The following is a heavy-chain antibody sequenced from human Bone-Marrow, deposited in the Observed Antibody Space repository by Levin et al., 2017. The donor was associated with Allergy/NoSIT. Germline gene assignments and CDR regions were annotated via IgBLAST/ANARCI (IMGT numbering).Heavy chain of an antibody. CDR3: ARIPDTTSEFDY. J-gene: IGHJ4*02. CDR1: GGSIRSCGYY. CDR2: IYDSGST. V-gene: IGHV4-31*03. D-gene: IGHD5-18*01. Sequence: LSLTCTVSGGSIRSCGYYWSWIRQHPGKGLEWIGYIYDSGSTSYNPSLESRVAISVDTSKNQFYLKLTSLTAADTAVYYCARIPDTTSEFDYWGQGTLVTVSS.